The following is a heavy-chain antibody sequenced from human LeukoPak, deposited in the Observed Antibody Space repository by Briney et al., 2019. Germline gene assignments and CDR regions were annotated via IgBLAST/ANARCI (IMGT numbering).Heavy chain of an antibody. CDR2: IYSGGST. CDR1: GFTVSSNY. CDR3: ARGGRWLQSLGYYYGMDV. Sequence: GGSLRLSCAASGFTVSSNYMSWVRQAPGKGLEWASVIYSGGSTYYADSVKGRFTISRHNSKNTLYLQMNSLRAEDTAVYYCARGGRWLQSLGYYYGMDVWGQGTTVTVSS. V-gene: IGHV3-53*04. J-gene: IGHJ6*02. D-gene: IGHD5-24*01.